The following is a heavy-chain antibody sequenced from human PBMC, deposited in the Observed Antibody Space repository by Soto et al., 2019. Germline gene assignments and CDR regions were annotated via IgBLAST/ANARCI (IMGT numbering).Heavy chain of an antibody. V-gene: IGHV3-20*04. Sequence: EVQLVESGGGVVRPGGSLRLACAASGFSLDEYGMSWFRQAPGKGLEGVSGMHRNGGSTGYADSVKGRFTMSRDDAKNSVELQMNTLRAADTDFYYCARDHRWGNKYVDYGDSWGHGTLVTVSS. CDR1: GFSLDEYG. CDR2: MHRNGGST. D-gene: IGHD4-17*01. J-gene: IGHJ5*01. CDR3: ARDHRWGNKYVDYGDS.